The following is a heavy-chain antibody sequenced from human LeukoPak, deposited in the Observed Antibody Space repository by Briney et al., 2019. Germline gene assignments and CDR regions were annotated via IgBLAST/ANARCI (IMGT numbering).Heavy chain of an antibody. CDR3: AKDKGGGSSSWYGFDY. Sequence: SGGSLRLSCAASGFTFSTYSMTWVRQAPGKGLEWVSYISSSSSTIYYGGSVKGRFTVSRDNSKNTLYLQMNSLRAEDTALYYCAKDKGGGSSSWYGFDYWGQGTLVTVSS. V-gene: IGHV3-48*01. J-gene: IGHJ4*02. CDR2: ISSSSSTI. D-gene: IGHD6-13*01. CDR1: GFTFSTYS.